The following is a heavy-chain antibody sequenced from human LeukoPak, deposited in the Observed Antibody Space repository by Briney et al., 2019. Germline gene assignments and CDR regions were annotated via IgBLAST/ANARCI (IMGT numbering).Heavy chain of an antibody. CDR1: GSTFSSYA. V-gene: IGHV3-23*01. CDR3: AIMRPYYDGSGYWVQ. D-gene: IGHD3-22*01. Sequence: PGGSLRLSCAASGSTFSSYAMSWVRQAPGKGLEWVSGISTSGGSSSYADSVKGRFTISRDNPRNTLYMQMNSLRAEDTALYYCAIMRPYYDGSGYWVQWGQGTLVTVSS. CDR2: ISTSGGSS. J-gene: IGHJ4*02.